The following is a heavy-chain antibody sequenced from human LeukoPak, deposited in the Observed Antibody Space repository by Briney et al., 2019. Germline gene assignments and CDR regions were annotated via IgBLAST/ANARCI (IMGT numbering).Heavy chain of an antibody. J-gene: IGHJ4*02. CDR2: IKSTGDIT. CDR3: ASEGLSGSYLEY. CDR1: GFTFSSHG. Sequence: PGGSLRLSCAGSGFTFSSHGMNWVRHAPGKGLEWISYIKSTGDITYYADSVKGRFTVSRDNAKNSLYLQMNSLGAEDTAVYYCASEGLSGSYLEYWGQGTLVTVSS. D-gene: IGHD3-16*02. V-gene: IGHV3-48*01.